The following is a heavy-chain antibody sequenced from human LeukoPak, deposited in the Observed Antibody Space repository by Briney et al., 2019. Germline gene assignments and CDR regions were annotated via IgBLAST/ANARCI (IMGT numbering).Heavy chain of an antibody. D-gene: IGHD3-16*01. Sequence: GASVKVSCKASGYTFTGYYIHWVRQAPGQGLEWMGWINPNSGGPNYAQKFQGRVTMTRDTSISTAHMEMSRLRSDDTAVYYCARDVSAGGTNWFDPWGQGTLVTVSS. CDR1: GYTFTGYY. CDR2: INPNSGGP. J-gene: IGHJ5*02. CDR3: ARDVSAGGTNWFDP. V-gene: IGHV1-2*02.